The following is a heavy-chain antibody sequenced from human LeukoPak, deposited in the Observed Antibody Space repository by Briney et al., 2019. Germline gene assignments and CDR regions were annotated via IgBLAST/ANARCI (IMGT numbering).Heavy chain of an antibody. V-gene: IGHV1-69*05. CDR1: GGTFSSYA. D-gene: IGHD3-10*01. J-gene: IGHJ6*03. CDR2: IIPIFGTA. Sequence: SVKVSCKASGGTFSSYAISWVRQAPGQGLEWMGGIIPIFGTANYAQKLQGRVTMTTDTSTSTAYMELRSLRSDDTAVYYCARDKGYLWFGELTFYYYMDVWGKGTTVTVSS. CDR3: ARDKGYLWFGELTFYYYMDV.